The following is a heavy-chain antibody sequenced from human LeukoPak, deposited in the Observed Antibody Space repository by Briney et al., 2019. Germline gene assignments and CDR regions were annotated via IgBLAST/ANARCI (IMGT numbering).Heavy chain of an antibody. J-gene: IGHJ4*02. V-gene: IGHV4-30-2*01. CDR1: GGSISSGGYS. CDR2: IYHSGST. CDR3: ARARDGVMVRGVPYFDY. Sequence: SETLSLTCAVSGGSISSGGYSWSWIRQPPGKGLEWIGYIYHSGSTYYNPSLKSRVTISVDRSKNQFSLKLSSVTAADTAVYYCARARDGVMVRGVPYFDYWGQGTLVTVSS. D-gene: IGHD3-10*01.